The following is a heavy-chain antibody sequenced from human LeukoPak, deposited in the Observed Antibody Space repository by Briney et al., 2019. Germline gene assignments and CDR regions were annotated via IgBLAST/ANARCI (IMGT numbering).Heavy chain of an antibody. CDR1: GGSISSSSYY. J-gene: IGHJ4*02. D-gene: IGHD3-9*01. CDR2: IYHSGST. CDR3: AREALTGPSKRTFDY. Sequence: SETLSLTCTVSGGSISSSSYYWSWIRQPPGKGLEWIGCIYHSGSTYYNPSLKSRVTISVDRSKNQFSLNLRSVTVADTAVYYCAREALTGPSKRTFDYWGQGILVTVSS. V-gene: IGHV4-30-2*01.